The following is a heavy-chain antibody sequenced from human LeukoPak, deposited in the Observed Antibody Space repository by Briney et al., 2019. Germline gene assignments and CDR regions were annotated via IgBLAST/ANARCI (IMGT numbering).Heavy chain of an antibody. CDR1: GFTFSSYG. Sequence: GGSLRLSCAASGFTFSSYGMSWVRQAPGKGLEWVSGISGSGGNTYYADSVKGRFTISRDNSKNTVYGQMNSLRGEDTAVYYCAKDRAYGAFDFWGQGTKVTVSS. CDR3: AKDRAYGAFDF. D-gene: IGHD3-10*01. V-gene: IGHV3-23*01. CDR2: ISGSGGNT. J-gene: IGHJ3*01.